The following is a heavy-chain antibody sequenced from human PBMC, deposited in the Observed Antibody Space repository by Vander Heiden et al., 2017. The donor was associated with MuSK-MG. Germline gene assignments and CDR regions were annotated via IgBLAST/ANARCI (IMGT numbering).Heavy chain of an antibody. CDR2: IYYSGST. CDR1: GGSISSYY. D-gene: IGHD3-10*01. V-gene: IGHV4-59*12. J-gene: IGHJ4*01. CDR3: ARARELTIHTYDY. Sequence: QVQLQESGPGLVRPSETLSLTCTVSGGSISSYYWSWIRQPPGKGLEWIGYIYYSGSTNYNPALKSRVTISVDTSKNQFSLKLSSVTAADTAVYYVARARELTIHTYDYWGHGTLVTVSS.